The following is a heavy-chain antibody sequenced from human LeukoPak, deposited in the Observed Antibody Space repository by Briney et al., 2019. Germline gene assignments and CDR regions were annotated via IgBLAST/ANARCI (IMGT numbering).Heavy chain of an antibody. CDR2: IYSGGST. Sequence: GGSLRLSCAASGFTVSSNYMSWVRQAPGKGLEWVSVIYSGGSTYYADSVKGRFTISRDNSKNTLYLQMNSLRAEDTAVYYCARVPHQLNCSSTSCSTNDAFDIWGQGTMVTVSS. CDR1: GFTVSSNY. J-gene: IGHJ3*02. V-gene: IGHV3-53*01. D-gene: IGHD2-2*01. CDR3: ARVPHQLNCSSTSCSTNDAFDI.